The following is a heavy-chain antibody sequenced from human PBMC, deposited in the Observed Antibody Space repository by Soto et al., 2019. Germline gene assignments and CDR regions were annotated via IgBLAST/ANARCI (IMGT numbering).Heavy chain of an antibody. CDR2: LSGNSDIV. CDR3: VISTGKFYPDFDY. V-gene: IGHV3-9*01. CDR1: GFFFDNYA. J-gene: IGHJ4*02. Sequence: PGGSLRLSCVTSGFFFDNYAMHWVRQAPGKGPEWVSGLSGNSDIVAYADSVKGRFTISRDNAKKSLFLQMNNPRPDDTALYYCVISTGKFYPDFDYWGQGTQVTVSS. D-gene: IGHD7-27*01.